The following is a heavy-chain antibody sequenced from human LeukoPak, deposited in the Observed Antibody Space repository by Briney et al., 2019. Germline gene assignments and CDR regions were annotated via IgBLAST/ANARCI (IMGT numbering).Heavy chain of an antibody. D-gene: IGHD3-22*01. CDR3: AKDFSVYYYDSRVLDY. CDR2: ISSSSNYK. CDR1: GFTFSGFG. Sequence: GGSLRLSCAASGFTFSGFGMNWVRQAPGKGLEWVSSISSSSNYKYYADSVKGRFTISRDNAKNSLYLQMNSLRPEDTAVYYCAKDFSVYYYDSRVLDYWGQGTLVTVSS. V-gene: IGHV3-21*01. J-gene: IGHJ4*02.